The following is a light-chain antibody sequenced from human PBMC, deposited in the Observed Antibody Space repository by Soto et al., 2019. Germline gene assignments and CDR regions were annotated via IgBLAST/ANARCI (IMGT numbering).Light chain of an antibody. CDR2: EVS. CDR1: SSDVGSYNL. J-gene: IGLJ2*01. CDR3: CSYAGSSTFVVV. Sequence: QSVLTQPASVSGSPGQSITISCTGTSSDVGSYNLVSWYQQHPGKAPKLMIYEVSKRPSGVSNRFSGSKSVNTASLTISGLQAEDEADYYCCSYAGSSTFVVVFGGGTKLTVL. V-gene: IGLV2-23*02.